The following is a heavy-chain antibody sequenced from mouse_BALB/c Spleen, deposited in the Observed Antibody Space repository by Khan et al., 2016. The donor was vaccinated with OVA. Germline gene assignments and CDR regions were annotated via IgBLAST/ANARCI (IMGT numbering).Heavy chain of an antibody. CDR1: GFAFNNYD. V-gene: IGHV5-12-1*01. CDR2: ISSGGTTT. J-gene: IGHJ2*01. Sequence: EVELVESGGGLVKPGGSLKLSCAASGFAFNNYDMSWVRQTPEKSLDWVAYISSGGTTTYYPDTVKGRFTVSRDHAKNTLYLQMSSLKAEDTGKYYCVRLHYYGSNYYFDYWGQGTTLTVSS. D-gene: IGHD1-1*01. CDR3: VRLHYYGSNYYFDY.